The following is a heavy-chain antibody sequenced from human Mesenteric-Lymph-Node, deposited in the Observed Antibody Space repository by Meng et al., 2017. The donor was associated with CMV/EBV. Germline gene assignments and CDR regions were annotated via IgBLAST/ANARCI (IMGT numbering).Heavy chain of an antibody. Sequence: GSLRLSCTVSGGSISSSSYYWGWIRQPPGKGLEYIGEINQSEITNYNPSLKSRVTISIDMSKSQFSLKLTSVTAADTAVYYCARSSRGYDILTGYYTYWGPGTLVTVSS. D-gene: IGHD3-9*01. CDR3: ARSSRGYDILTGYYTY. V-gene: IGHV4-39*07. J-gene: IGHJ4*02. CDR2: INQSEIT. CDR1: GGSISSSSYY.